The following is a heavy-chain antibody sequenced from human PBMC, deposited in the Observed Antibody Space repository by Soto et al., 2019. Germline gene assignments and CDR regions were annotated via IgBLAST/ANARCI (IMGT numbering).Heavy chain of an antibody. V-gene: IGHV3-48*03. J-gene: IGHJ3*02. CDR3: ARDGVGANAFDI. CDR2: ISSSGSTI. D-gene: IGHD1-26*01. CDR1: GFTFSSYE. Sequence: TGGSLRLSCAASGFTFSSYEMNWVRQAPGKGLEWVSYISSSGSTIYYADSVKGRFTISRDNAKNSLYLQMNSLRAEDTAVYYWARDGVGANAFDIWGQGTMVTVSS.